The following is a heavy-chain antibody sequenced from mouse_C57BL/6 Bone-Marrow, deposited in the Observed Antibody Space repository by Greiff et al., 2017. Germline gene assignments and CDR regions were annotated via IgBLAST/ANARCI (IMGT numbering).Heavy chain of an antibody. J-gene: IGHJ1*03. CDR2: IYPGSGST. CDR1: GYTFTSYW. Sequence: QVQLQQPGAELVKPGASVKMSCKASGYTFTSYWITWVKQRPGQGLEWIGDIYPGSGSTNYNEKFKSKATLTVDTSSSTAYMQLSSLTSEDSAVYYGARGRDYGSSCAWYFDVWGTGTTVTVSS. CDR3: ARGRDYGSSCAWYFDV. V-gene: IGHV1-55*01. D-gene: IGHD1-1*01.